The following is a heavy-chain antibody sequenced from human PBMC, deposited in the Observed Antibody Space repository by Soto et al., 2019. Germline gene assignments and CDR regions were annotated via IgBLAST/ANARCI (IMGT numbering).Heavy chain of an antibody. J-gene: IGHJ5*02. Sequence: SETLSLTCTVSGGSVSSGSYYWSWIRQPPGKGLEWIGYIYYSGSTNYNPSLKSRVTISVDTSKNQFSLKLSSVTAADTAVYYCARGTTVTTGFGFDPWGQGTLVTVSS. V-gene: IGHV4-61*01. D-gene: IGHD4-17*01. CDR1: GGSVSSGSYY. CDR3: ARGTTVTTGFGFDP. CDR2: IYYSGST.